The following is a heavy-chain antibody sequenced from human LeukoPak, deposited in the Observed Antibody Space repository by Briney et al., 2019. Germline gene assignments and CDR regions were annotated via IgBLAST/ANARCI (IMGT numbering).Heavy chain of an antibody. D-gene: IGHD6-19*01. CDR1: GFTFSDYY. V-gene: IGHV3-11*06. CDR3: AREPYSSGSSADY. CDR2: ISSSDTYT. Sequence: KPGGSLRLSCAASGFTFSDYYMSWIRQAPGKGLEWVSYISSSDTYTNYADSVKGRFTISRDNAKNSLNLQMNTMRAEDTAVYYCAREPYSSGSSADYWGQGTLVTVSS. J-gene: IGHJ4*02.